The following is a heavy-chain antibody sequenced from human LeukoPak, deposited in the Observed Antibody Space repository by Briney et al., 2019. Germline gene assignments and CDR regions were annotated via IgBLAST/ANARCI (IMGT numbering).Heavy chain of an antibody. CDR1: GFTFSSYG. Sequence: GGSLRLSCAASGFTFSSYGMHWVRQAPGKGLEWVAVIWYDGSNKYYADSVKGRFTISRDNSKNTLYLQMNSLRAEDTAVYYCANIVVVPAAKDQDYWGQGTLVTVSS. V-gene: IGHV3-33*06. CDR3: ANIVVVPAAKDQDY. CDR2: IWYDGSNK. D-gene: IGHD2-2*01. J-gene: IGHJ4*02.